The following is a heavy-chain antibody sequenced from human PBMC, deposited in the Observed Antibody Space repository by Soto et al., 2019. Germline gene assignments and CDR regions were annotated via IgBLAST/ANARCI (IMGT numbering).Heavy chain of an antibody. J-gene: IGHJ5*02. CDR1: GGSISSSNW. CDR2: IYHSGST. V-gene: IGHV4-4*02. Sequence: QVQLQESGPGLVKPSGTLSLTCAVSGGSISSSNWWSWVRQPPGKGLEWIGEIYHSGSTNYNPSLQSRVTISVDTSKNQFSLKLSSVTAADTAVYYCVVVVVDATRGNWFDPWGQGTLVTVSS. D-gene: IGHD2-15*01. CDR3: VVVVVDATRGNWFDP.